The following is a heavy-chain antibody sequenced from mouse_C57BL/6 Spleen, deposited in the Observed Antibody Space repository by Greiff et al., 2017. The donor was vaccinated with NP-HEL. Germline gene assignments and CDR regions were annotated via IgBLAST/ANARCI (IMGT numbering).Heavy chain of an antibody. J-gene: IGHJ2*01. Sequence: QVQLQQPGAELVNPGASVKLSCKASGYTFTSYWMHWVKQRPGQGLEWIGMIHPNSGSTNYNEKFKSKATLTVDKSSSTAYMQLSSLTSEDSAVYYCAREGNWDYFDYWGQGTTLTVSS. V-gene: IGHV1-64*01. CDR1: GYTFTSYW. D-gene: IGHD4-1*01. CDR2: IHPNSGST. CDR3: AREGNWDYFDY.